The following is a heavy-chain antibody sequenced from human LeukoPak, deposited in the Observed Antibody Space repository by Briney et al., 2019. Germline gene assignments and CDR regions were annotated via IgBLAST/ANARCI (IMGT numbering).Heavy chain of an antibody. CDR1: GDSVSSNSAA. CDR2: TYYRSKWYN. Sequence: SQTLSLTCAISGDSVSSNSAAWNWTRQSPSRGLGWLGRTYYRSKWYNDYAVSVKSRITINPDTSKNQFSLQLNSVTPEDTAVYYCAREGLRSYYYYYGMDVWGQGTTVTVSS. V-gene: IGHV6-1*01. CDR3: AREGLRSYYYYYGMDV. J-gene: IGHJ6*02. D-gene: IGHD4-17*01.